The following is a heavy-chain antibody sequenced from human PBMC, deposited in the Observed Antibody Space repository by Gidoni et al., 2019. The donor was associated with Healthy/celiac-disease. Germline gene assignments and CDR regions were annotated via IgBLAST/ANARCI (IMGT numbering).Heavy chain of an antibody. V-gene: IGHV4-34*01. CDR3: ASIVVVPAATRFAEDYYYGMDV. Sequence: QVQLQQWGAGLLKPSETLSLTCAVYGGSFSGYYWSWIRQPPGKGLEWIGEINHSGSTNYNPSLKSRVTISVDTSKNQFSLKLSSVTAADTAVYYCASIVVVPAATRFAEDYYYGMDVWGQGTTVTVSS. D-gene: IGHD2-2*01. J-gene: IGHJ6*02. CDR2: INHSGST. CDR1: GGSFSGYY.